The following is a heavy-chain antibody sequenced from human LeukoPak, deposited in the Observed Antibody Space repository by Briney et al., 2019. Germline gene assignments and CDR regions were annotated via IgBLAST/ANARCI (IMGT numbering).Heavy chain of an antibody. CDR1: GYTFTSYG. V-gene: IGHV1-18*04. J-gene: IGHJ4*02. CDR3: ARDPELRYFDWLPPGYFDY. CDR2: ISAYNGNT. D-gene: IGHD3-9*01. Sequence: ASVKVSCKASGYTFTSYGISWVRQAPGQGLEWMAWISAYNGNTNYAQKLQGRVTMTTDTSTSTAYMELRSLRSDDTAVYYCARDPELRYFDWLPPGYFDYWGQGTLVTVSS.